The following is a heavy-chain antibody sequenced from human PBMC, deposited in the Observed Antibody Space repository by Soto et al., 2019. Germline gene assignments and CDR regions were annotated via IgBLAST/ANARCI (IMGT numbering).Heavy chain of an antibody. Sequence: SGVTFSSYSMNWVRQAPGKGLEWVSSISSSSYIYYADSVKGRFTISRDNAKNSLYLQMNSLRAEDTAVYYCARDYPRIQLWLPGYYYGMDVWGQGTTVTVSS. V-gene: IGHV3-21*01. D-gene: IGHD5-18*01. CDR3: ARDYPRIQLWLPGYYYGMDV. CDR1: GVTFSSYS. CDR2: ISSSSYI. J-gene: IGHJ6*02.